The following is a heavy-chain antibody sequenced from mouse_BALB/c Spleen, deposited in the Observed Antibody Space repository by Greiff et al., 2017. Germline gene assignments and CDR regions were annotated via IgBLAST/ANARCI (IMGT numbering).Heavy chain of an antibody. V-gene: IGHV5-17*02. D-gene: IGHD1-1*01. CDR2: ISSGSSTI. CDR1: GFTFSSFG. J-gene: IGHJ3*01. CDR3: VRGETTVVAPLAY. Sequence: EVMLVESGGGLVQPGGSRKLSCAASGFTFSSFGMHWVRQAPEKGLEWVAYISSGSSTIYYADTVKGRFTISRDNPKNTLFLQMTSLRSEDTAMYYCVRGETTVVAPLAYWGQGTLVTVSA.